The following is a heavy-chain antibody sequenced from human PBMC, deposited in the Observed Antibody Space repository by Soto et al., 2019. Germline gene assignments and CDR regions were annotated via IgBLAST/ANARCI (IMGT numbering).Heavy chain of an antibody. CDR1: GGSISSYY. J-gene: IGHJ4*02. Sequence: QVQLQESGPGLVKPSETLSLTCTVSGGSISSYYWSWIRQPPGKGLEWIGYIYYSGSTNYNPSLKSRVTISVDTSKNQFSLKLSSVTAADTALYYCARSDGGYWGQGTLVTVSS. V-gene: IGHV4-59*01. D-gene: IGHD2-21*02. CDR2: IYYSGST. CDR3: ARSDGGY.